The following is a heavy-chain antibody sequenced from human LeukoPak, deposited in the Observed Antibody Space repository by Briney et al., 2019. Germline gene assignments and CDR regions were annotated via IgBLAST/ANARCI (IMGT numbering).Heavy chain of an antibody. CDR1: GFTFSSYW. J-gene: IGHJ4*02. CDR3: ARDSIPNSSGWPQDY. V-gene: IGHV3-7*01. D-gene: IGHD6-19*01. CDR2: IKQDGSEK. Sequence: GGSLRLSCAASGFTFSSYWMSWVRQAPGKGLEWVANIKQDGSEKYYVDSVKGRFTISRDNAKNSLYLQMNSLRAEDTAVYYCARDSIPNSSGWPQDYWGQGTLVTVSP.